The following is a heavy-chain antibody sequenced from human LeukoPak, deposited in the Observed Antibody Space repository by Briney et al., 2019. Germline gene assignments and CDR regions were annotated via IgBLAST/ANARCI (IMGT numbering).Heavy chain of an antibody. D-gene: IGHD3-10*02. CDR1: GFTFSSYS. Sequence: GALRLSCAAYGFTFSSYSMNWVRQAPGKGLEWVASISSDSSYIDYADSVKGRFTISRDNAKNSLFLKTDTLRGDDTGIYYCARDPNVLGITPYYFDFWGQGTLVTVSS. J-gene: IGHJ4*02. CDR3: ARDPNVLGITPYYFDF. V-gene: IGHV3-21*01. CDR2: ISSDSSYI.